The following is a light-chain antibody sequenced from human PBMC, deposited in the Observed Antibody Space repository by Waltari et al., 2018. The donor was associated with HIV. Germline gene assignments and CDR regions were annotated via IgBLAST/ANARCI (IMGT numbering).Light chain of an antibody. CDR2: RGT. CDR3: TSYSYSHHFA. V-gene: IGLV2-14*02. CDR1: DRELGFSHF. J-gene: IGLJ3*02. Sequence: QSVLTQPASVSGSPGQSISISCTGTDRELGFSHFVSWYHHLPGKAPRRIIYRGTARASGLSSRVSASKSGNTASLSISGLQLEDEGDYYCTSYSYSHHFAFGGGTTLTVL.